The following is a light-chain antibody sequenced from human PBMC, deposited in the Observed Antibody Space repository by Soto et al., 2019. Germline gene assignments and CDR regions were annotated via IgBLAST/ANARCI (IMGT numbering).Light chain of an antibody. CDR1: SSNIGAGYD. Sequence: QAVLTQPPSVSGVPGQRVTISCTGSSSNIGAGYDVHWYQQLPGTAPKLLIYGNSNRPSGVPDRFSGSKSGTSASLAITGLQAEDEADYYCQSYDSSLSVNVVFGGGTKLTVL. CDR3: QSYDSSLSVNVV. V-gene: IGLV1-40*01. CDR2: GNS. J-gene: IGLJ2*01.